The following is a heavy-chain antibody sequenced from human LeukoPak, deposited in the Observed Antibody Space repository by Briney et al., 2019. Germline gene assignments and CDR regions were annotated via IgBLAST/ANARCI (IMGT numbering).Heavy chain of an antibody. CDR2: IYPGDSDT. Sequence: KCGASLKISCQGSGYSFTSYWIGWVRQVPGKGLEWMGIIYPGDSDTRYSPSFRGQVIISADKSIRTAYLQWTSLKASDTAMYYCARPSGSGYYYFDYWGQGTLVTVSS. J-gene: IGHJ4*02. CDR3: ARPSGSGYYYFDY. V-gene: IGHV5-51*01. CDR1: GYSFTSYW. D-gene: IGHD3-22*01.